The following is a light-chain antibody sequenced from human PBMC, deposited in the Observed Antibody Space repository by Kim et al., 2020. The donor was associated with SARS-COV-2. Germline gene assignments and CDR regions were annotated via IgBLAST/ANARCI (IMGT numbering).Light chain of an antibody. CDR2: SDT. CDR3: QVWDTGSDHPI. J-gene: IGLJ2*01. CDR1: SIVLPS. V-gene: IGLV3-21*04. Sequence: APGKTAGITCGENSIVLPSVSWYQQKPGQAPVLVIYSDTDRPSGIPERFSGSNSGNTATLTISRVEAGDETDYYCQVWDTGSDHPIFGGGTQLTVL.